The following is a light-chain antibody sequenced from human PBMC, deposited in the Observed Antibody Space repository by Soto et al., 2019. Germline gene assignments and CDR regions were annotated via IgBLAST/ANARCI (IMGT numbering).Light chain of an antibody. CDR3: QQYNNWPPNT. V-gene: IGKV3-15*01. Sequence: EIVVTQSPATLSVSPGESATLSCRASQSVSSNLAWYQHKPGQAPRLLIYGASTRATGIPARFSGSGSGTEFTLTISSLQSEDLAVYYCQQYNNWPPNTFGQGTKVDIK. CDR2: GAS. CDR1: QSVSSN. J-gene: IGKJ2*01.